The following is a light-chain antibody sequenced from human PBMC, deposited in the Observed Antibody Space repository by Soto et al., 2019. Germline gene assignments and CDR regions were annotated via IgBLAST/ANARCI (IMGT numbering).Light chain of an antibody. Sequence: EIGMTQSPATLSVSPGERATLSCRASQSVSSNLAWYQQKPGQAPRLLIYGASTRATGIPARFSGSGSGTEFTFTVSSLQSEDFAVYYCQQYNNWPPIAVGQGTRLEIK. J-gene: IGKJ5*01. CDR1: QSVSSN. CDR3: QQYNNWPPIA. CDR2: GAS. V-gene: IGKV3-15*01.